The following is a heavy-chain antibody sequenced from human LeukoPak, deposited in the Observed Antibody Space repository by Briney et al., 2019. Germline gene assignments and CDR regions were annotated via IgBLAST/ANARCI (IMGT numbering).Heavy chain of an antibody. V-gene: IGHV4-61*02. J-gene: IGHJ6*03. CDR2: IYTSGST. CDR1: GGSISSGSYY. CDR3: AGHCSGGSCYPGAGYYMDV. Sequence: ASETLSLTCTVSGGSISSGSYYWSWIRQPAGKGPEWIGRIYTSGSTNYNPSLKSRVTISVDTSKNQFSLKLSSVTAADTAVYYCAGHCSGGSCYPGAGYYMDVWGKGTTVTVSS. D-gene: IGHD2-15*01.